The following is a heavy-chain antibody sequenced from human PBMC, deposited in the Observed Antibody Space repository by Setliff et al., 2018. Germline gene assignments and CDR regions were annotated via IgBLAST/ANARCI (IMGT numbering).Heavy chain of an antibody. J-gene: IGHJ2*01. CDR2: INHSGST. Sequence: PSETLSLTCAVYGGSFSGYYWSWIRQPPGKGLEWIGEINHSGSTNYNPSLKSRVTISIDTSKNQFPLKLSSVTAADTAVYYCASLGMTTMMDWYFDLWGRGTLVTV. D-gene: IGHD4-4*01. CDR3: ASLGMTTMMDWYFDL. CDR1: GGSFSGYY. V-gene: IGHV4-34*01.